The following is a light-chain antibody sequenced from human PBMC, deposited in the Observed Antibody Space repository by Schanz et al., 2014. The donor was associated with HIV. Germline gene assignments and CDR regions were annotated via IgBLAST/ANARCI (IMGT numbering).Light chain of an antibody. V-gene: IGKV3-15*01. CDR2: GAS. Sequence: EIVMTQSPATLSVSPGERATLSCRASQSVSSNLAWYQQKPGQAPRLLIYGASTRATGIPDRFSGSGSGTDFTLTISRLEPEDFAVYFCQHYDSSPLAFGQGTKVEIK. CDR3: QHYDSSPLA. CDR1: QSVSSN. J-gene: IGKJ1*01.